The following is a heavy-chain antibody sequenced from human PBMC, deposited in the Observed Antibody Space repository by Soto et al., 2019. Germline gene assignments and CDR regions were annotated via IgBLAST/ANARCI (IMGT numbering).Heavy chain of an antibody. CDR3: ATDAHYYDSSGYYWSHFDY. J-gene: IGHJ4*02. D-gene: IGHD3-22*01. CDR2: FDPEDGET. V-gene: IGHV1-24*01. CDR1: GYTLTELS. Sequence: GASVKVSCKVSGYTLTELSMHWVRQAPGKGLEWMGGFDPEDGETIYAQKFQGRVTMTEDTSTDTAYMELSSLRSEDTAVYYCATDAHYYDSSGYYWSHFDYWGQGTLVTVSS.